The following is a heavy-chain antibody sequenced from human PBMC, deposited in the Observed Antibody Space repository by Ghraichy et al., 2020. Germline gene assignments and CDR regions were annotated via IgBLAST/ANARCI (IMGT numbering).Heavy chain of an antibody. Sequence: AVISYDVSNKYYADSVKGRFTISRDTSKNTLYLQMNSLRAEDTAVYYCARDGGYSYGNGYFDCWG. V-gene: IGHV3-30-3*01. CDR2: ISYDVSNK. CDR3: ARDGGYSYGNGYFDC. J-gene: IGHJ4*01. D-gene: IGHD5-18*01.